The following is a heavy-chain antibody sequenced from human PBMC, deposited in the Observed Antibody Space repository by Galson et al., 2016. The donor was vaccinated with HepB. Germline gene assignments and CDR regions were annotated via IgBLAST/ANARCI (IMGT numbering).Heavy chain of an antibody. V-gene: IGHV4-59*01. D-gene: IGHD1-26*01. CDR2: IYYRGTT. J-gene: IGHJ5*02. CDR1: GGSISDYY. Sequence: ETLSLTCSVSGGSISDYYWSWIRQPPGKGLEWVGYIYYRGTTNSHPSLKRRATISVDTSTNEFSLKLTSVTAADTAVYYCASCLTPGGWFDPWGQGILVTVSS. CDR3: ASCLTPGGWFDP.